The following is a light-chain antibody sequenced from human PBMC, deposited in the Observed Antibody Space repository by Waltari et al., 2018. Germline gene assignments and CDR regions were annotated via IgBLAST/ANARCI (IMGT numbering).Light chain of an antibody. CDR2: WAS. V-gene: IGKV4-1*01. Sequence: IVMTQSPDSLAVSLGERATINCKSSQSVLHSSNNKNYLAWYQQKPGQPPKLLIYWASTRESGVPDRFSGSGSGTDFTLTISSLEPEDFAVYFCQQRTNWPPWLTFGGGTKVEIK. J-gene: IGKJ4*01. CDR3: QQRTNWPPWLT. CDR1: QSVLHSSNNKNY.